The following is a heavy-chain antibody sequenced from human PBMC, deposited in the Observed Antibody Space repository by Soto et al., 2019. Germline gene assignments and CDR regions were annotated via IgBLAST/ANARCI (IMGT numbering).Heavy chain of an antibody. Sequence: SGPTLVKPTQTLTLTCTFSGFSLSTSGVGVGWIRQPPGKALEWLALIYWDDDKRYSPSLKSRLTITKATSKNQVVLTMTNMDPVDTATYYCAHKERITMVRGVARHFDYWGQGTLVTVSS. J-gene: IGHJ4*02. V-gene: IGHV2-5*02. CDR3: AHKERITMVRGVARHFDY. CDR2: IYWDDDK. D-gene: IGHD3-10*01. CDR1: GFSLSTSGVG.